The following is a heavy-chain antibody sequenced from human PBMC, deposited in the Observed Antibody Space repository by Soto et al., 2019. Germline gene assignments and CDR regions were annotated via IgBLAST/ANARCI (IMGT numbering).Heavy chain of an antibody. V-gene: IGHV3-30-3*01. CDR2: ISYDGSNK. CDR3: ASRDSSSWYYYYYGMDV. Sequence: PGGSLRLSCAASGFTFSSYAMHWVRQAPGKGLEWVAVISYDGSNKYYADSAKGRFTISRDNSKNTLYLQMNSLRAEDTAVYYCASRDSSSWYYYYYGMDVWGQGTTVTVSS. D-gene: IGHD6-13*01. J-gene: IGHJ6*02. CDR1: GFTFSSYA.